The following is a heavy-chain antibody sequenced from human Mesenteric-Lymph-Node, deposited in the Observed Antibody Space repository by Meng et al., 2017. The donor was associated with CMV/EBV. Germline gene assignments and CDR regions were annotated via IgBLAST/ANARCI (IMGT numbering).Heavy chain of an antibody. V-gene: IGHV1-2*02. CDR3: ARTLGGSY. D-gene: IGHD3-16*01. CDR1: GYIFTSYG. J-gene: IGHJ4*02. CDR2: INPNSGGT. Sequence: ASVKVSCKASGYIFTSYGISWVRQAPGQGLEWMGWINPNSGGTNYAQKFQGRVTMTRDTSISTAYMELSRLRSDDTAVYYCARTLGGSYWGQGTLVTVSS.